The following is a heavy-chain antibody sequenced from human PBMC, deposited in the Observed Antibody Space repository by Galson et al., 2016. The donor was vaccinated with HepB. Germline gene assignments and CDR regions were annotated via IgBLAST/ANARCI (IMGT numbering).Heavy chain of an antibody. CDR2: INTVAEDT. Sequence: SLRLSCAASGFSFINAPMAWFRQGPGKGLEWVSTINTVAEDTHYADSVKGRFTISRDNSKSTLDLQMSNLRAEDTAVYYCAREPVRLDDLLTGPPKNPDYWGQGTLVTVSS. J-gene: IGHJ4*02. D-gene: IGHD3-9*01. CDR3: AREPVRLDDLLTGPPKNPDY. V-gene: IGHV3-23*01. CDR1: GFSFINAP.